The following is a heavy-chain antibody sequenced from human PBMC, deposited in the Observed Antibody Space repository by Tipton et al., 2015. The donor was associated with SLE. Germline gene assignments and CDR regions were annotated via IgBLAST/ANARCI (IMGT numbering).Heavy chain of an antibody. CDR1: GASIRNKY. CDR3: ARDRSGGGGYVLDS. CDR2: IYSGGST. J-gene: IGHJ4*02. D-gene: IGHD5-12*01. Sequence: TLSLTCTVSGASIRNKYWSWIRQPPGKGLEWIGSIYSGGSTYYNPSLKSRVTVSVDTSKNQFSLKLTSVTGADTAVYFCARDRSGGGGYVLDSWGQGTLVTVSS. V-gene: IGHV4-39*07.